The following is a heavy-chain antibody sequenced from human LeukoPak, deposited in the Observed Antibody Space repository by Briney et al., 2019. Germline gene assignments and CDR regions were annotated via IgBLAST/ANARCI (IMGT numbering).Heavy chain of an antibody. CDR3: AKIVGATDY. V-gene: IGHV3-30*18. CDR2: IFYDGSNK. Sequence: GRSLSPSCEAPGFTFSSDPTHWVRQAPGKGLEWVAVIFYDGSNKYYADPVKGRFTISRDNSRNTLYLQMNSLRAEDTGVYYCAKIVGATDYWGQGTLVTVSS. CDR1: GFTFSSDP. J-gene: IGHJ4*02. D-gene: IGHD1-26*01.